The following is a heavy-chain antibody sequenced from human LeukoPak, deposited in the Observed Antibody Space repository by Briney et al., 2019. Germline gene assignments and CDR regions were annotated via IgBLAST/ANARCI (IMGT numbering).Heavy chain of an antibody. CDR3: ASSTNYYYGMDV. J-gene: IGHJ6*02. Sequence: SETLSLTCTVSGGFISSYYWSWIRQSPGKGLEWIGYLYYSGSTNYNPSLKSRVTISMDTSKNLFSLNLTSVTAADTAVYYCASSTNYYYGMDVWGQGTTVTVSS. CDR2: LYYSGST. V-gene: IGHV4-59*01. CDR1: GGFISSYY.